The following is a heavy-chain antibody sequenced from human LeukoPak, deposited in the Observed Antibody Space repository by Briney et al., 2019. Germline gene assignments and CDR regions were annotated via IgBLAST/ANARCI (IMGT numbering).Heavy chain of an antibody. V-gene: IGHV4-39*07. D-gene: IGHD6-13*01. J-gene: IGHJ5*02. CDR2: IYYSGST. CDR3: ARKSGGSSWHWFDP. Sequence: PSETLSLTCTVSGDSISRSGYYWGWIRQPPGKGLEWIGSIYYSGSTYYNPSLKSRVTISVDTSKNQFSLKLSSVTAADTAVYYCARKSGGSSWHWFDPWGQGTLVTVSS. CDR1: GDSISRSGYY.